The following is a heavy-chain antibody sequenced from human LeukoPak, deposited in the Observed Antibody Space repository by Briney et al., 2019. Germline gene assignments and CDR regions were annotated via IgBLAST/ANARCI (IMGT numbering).Heavy chain of an antibody. CDR3: ARGFISGILTGYSHYFDY. Sequence: SVKVSCKASGGTFSNYAISWVRQAPGQGLEWMGGIIPIFDTANYAQKFQGRVTITADKSTSTAYMELRSLRSDDTAVYYCARGFISGILTGYSHYFDYWGQGTLVTASS. D-gene: IGHD3-9*01. CDR1: GGTFSNYA. CDR2: IIPIFDTA. V-gene: IGHV1-69*06. J-gene: IGHJ4*02.